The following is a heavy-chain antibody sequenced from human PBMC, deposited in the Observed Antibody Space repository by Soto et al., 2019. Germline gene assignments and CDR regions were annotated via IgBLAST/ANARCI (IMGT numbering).Heavy chain of an antibody. J-gene: IGHJ6*03. Sequence: ASVKVSCKASGGAFSSYAISWVRQAPGQGLEWMGGIIPIFGTANYAQKFQGRVTITADESTSTAYMELSSLRSEDTAVYYCATVRYHCPRRARPKKYYYMDVWGKGTTVTVS. D-gene: IGHD1-20*01. CDR3: ATVRYHCPRRARPKKYYYMDV. CDR1: GGAFSSYA. CDR2: IIPIFGTA. V-gene: IGHV1-69*13.